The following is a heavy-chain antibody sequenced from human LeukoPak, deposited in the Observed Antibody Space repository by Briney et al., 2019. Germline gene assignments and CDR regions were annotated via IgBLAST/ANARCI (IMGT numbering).Heavy chain of an antibody. V-gene: IGHV4-39*01. CDR2: IYYSGST. CDR1: GGSISSSSYY. J-gene: IGHJ5*02. D-gene: IGHD3-3*01. CDR3: AGLPGLRLLDGLPQGWFDP. Sequence: PSETLSLTCTVSGGSISSSSYYWGWIRQPPGKGLECIGSIYYSGSTYYNPSLKSRVTMSVDTSKNQFSLKLSSVTAADTAVYYCAGLPGLRLLDGLPQGWFDPWGQGTLVTVSS.